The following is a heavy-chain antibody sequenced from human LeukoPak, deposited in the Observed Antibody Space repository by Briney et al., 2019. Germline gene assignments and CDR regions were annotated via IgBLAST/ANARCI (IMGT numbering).Heavy chain of an antibody. CDR2: IYHSGST. CDR1: GGSISSGGYY. Sequence: SETLSLTCTVSGGSISSGGYYWSWIRQPPGKGLEWIGYIYHSGSTYYNPSLKSRVTISVDRSKNQFSLKLSSVTAADTAVYYCASSAAAGLDYWGQGTLVTVSS. V-gene: IGHV4-30-2*01. D-gene: IGHD6-13*01. J-gene: IGHJ4*02. CDR3: ASSAAAGLDY.